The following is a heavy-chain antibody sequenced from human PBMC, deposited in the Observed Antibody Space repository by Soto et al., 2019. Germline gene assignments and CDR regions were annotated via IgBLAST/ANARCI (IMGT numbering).Heavy chain of an antibody. CDR1: GYTFTRYG. CDR3: AKNGQPPYYYYGMDV. D-gene: IGHD2-8*01. Sequence: ASVKVSCKASGYTFTRYGTSWVRQAPGQGLEWMGWISGYNGDTNYAQKFQGRVTMTTDTSTLTTYMELRSLTSDDTAVYYCAKNGQPPYYYYGMDVPGQATTVTVAS. CDR2: ISGYNGDT. V-gene: IGHV1-18*01. J-gene: IGHJ6*02.